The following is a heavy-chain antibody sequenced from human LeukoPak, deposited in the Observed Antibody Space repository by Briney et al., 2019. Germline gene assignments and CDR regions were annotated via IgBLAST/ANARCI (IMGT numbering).Heavy chain of an antibody. J-gene: IGHJ3*02. D-gene: IGHD6-13*01. CDR2: ISRGGSTT. CDR3: VRGVSISSSWYNDI. CDR1: GFTFSDYY. Sequence: GGSLRLSCAASGFTFSDYYMSWIRQAPGKWLEWVSYISRGGSTTYYADSVKGRFTISRDNAKNSLFLQMNSLRAEDTAVYYCVRGVSISSSWYNDIWGQGTMVTVSS. V-gene: IGHV3-11*01.